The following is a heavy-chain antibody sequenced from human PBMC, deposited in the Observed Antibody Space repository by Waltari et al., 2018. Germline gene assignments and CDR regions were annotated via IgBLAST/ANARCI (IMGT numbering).Heavy chain of an antibody. D-gene: IGHD6-19*01. CDR1: GYTFTDYI. J-gene: IGHJ4*02. CDR2: IRDYDGNI. Sequence: QVQLVQSGPEVKKPGASVKVSCTASGYTFTDYIITWVRQAPGQGLGGMGWIRDYDGNIHYAQKVQDRVTMTTDTSATTAYMELRSLRSDDAAVYYCARRRRIAVTDSEAFYFDYWGQGTLVTVSS. V-gene: IGHV1-18*04. CDR3: ARRRRIAVTDSEAFYFDY.